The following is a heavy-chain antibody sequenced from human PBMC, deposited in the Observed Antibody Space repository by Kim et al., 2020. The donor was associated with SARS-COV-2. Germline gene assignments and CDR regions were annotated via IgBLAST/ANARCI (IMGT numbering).Heavy chain of an antibody. Sequence: SETLSLTCAVYGGSFSGYYWSWIRQPPGKGLEWIGEINHSGSTNYNPTLKSRVTISVDTSKNQFSLMLRSVTAAETAVYYCAIGPATGTYGGQATVVTAS. CDR1: GGSFSGYY. CDR2: INHSGST. CDR3: AIGPATGTY. J-gene: IGHJ4*02. V-gene: IGHV4-34*01. D-gene: IGHD1-1*01.